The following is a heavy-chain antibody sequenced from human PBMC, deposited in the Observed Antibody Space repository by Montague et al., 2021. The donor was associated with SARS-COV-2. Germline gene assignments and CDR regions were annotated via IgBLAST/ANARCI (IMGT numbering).Heavy chain of an antibody. J-gene: IGHJ5*02. Sequence: SETLSLTCSVSGGSITNYYWGWVRQSPGKGLEWIGYIYYSGSTYYNPSLKSRVTISVDTSKNQFSLKLSSVTAADTAVYYCARQGSGSYYNWFDPWGQGTLVTVSS. V-gene: IGHV4-59*04. CDR2: IYYSGST. D-gene: IGHD1-26*01. CDR1: GGSITNYY. CDR3: ARQGSGSYYNWFDP.